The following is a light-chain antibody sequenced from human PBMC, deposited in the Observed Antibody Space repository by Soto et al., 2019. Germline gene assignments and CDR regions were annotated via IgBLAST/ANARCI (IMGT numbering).Light chain of an antibody. CDR3: QQYNSYSRT. Sequence: DIQMTQSTSTLSASVGDRVTITFRASQSISSWLAWYQQKPGKAPKLLIYDASSLESGVPSRFSGSGSGTEFTLTISSLQPDDFATYYCQQYNSYSRTFGQGTKADI. CDR2: DAS. V-gene: IGKV1-5*01. CDR1: QSISSW. J-gene: IGKJ1*01.